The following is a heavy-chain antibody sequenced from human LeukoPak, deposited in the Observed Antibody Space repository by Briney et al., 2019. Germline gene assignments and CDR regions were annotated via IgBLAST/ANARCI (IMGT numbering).Heavy chain of an antibody. Sequence: GGSLRLSCAASGFAFSSYAMSWVRQAPGKGLEWVSAISGSGGSTYYADSVKDRFTISRDNSKNTLYLQMNSLRAEDTAVYYCAKAPVATLGRSSGWSHPYSFYYWGQGTLVTVSS. CDR3: AKAPVATLGRSSGWSHPYSFYY. V-gene: IGHV3-23*01. D-gene: IGHD6-19*01. CDR1: GFAFSSYA. J-gene: IGHJ4*02. CDR2: ISGSGGST.